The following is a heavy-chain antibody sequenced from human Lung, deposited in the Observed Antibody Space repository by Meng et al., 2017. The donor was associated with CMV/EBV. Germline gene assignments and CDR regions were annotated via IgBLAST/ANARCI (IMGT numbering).Heavy chain of an antibody. CDR1: EYTFSSYD. D-gene: IGHD2-8*01. V-gene: IGHV1-8*01. J-gene: IGHJ5*02. CDR2: MNPKSANT. Sequence: ASXXVSXKASEYTFSSYDINWVRQATGQGLEWMGWMNPKSANTGYAQKFQGRLTMTRNTSISTAYMELSSLRSEDTAVYYCARGGGCRCNNGVCYPDWFDPXGQGXLVTVSS. CDR3: ARGGGCRCNNGVCYPDWFDP.